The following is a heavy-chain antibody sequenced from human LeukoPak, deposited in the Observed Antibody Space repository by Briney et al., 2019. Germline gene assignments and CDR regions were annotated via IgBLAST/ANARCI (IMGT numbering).Heavy chain of an antibody. J-gene: IGHJ4*02. CDR1: GYTFTGYY. Sequence: ASVKVSCKASGYTFTGYYMHWVRQAPGQGLEWMGWINPNSGGTNYAQKFQGRVTMTRDTSISTAYMELSRLRSDDTAVYYCARVTDLNYYDSSGYSPQGYGYWGQGTLVTVSS. CDR2: INPNSGGT. CDR3: ARVTDLNYYDSSGYSPQGYGY. D-gene: IGHD3-22*01. V-gene: IGHV1-2*02.